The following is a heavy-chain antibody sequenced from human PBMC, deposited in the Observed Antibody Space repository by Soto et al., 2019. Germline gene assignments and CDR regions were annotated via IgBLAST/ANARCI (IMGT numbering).Heavy chain of an antibody. CDR1: GYTFPSYY. J-gene: IGHJ4*02. D-gene: IGHD1-26*01. Sequence: ASVKVSCKASGYTFPSYYMHWVRQAPGQGLEWMGIINPSGGSTSYAQKFQGRVTITRDTSTSTAYMELSSLRSEDTAVYYCATEGARDYWGQGALVTVSS. V-gene: IGHV1-46*01. CDR3: ATEGARDY. CDR2: INPSGGST.